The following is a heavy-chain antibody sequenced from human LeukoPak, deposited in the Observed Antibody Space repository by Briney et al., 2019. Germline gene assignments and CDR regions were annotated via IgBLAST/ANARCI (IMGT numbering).Heavy chain of an antibody. D-gene: IGHD3-22*01. Sequence: PGGSLRLSCAASGFTFSDYYMSWIRQAPGKGLEWVSYISSSGSTIYYADSVKGRFTISRDNAKNTLYLQMNSLRAEDTAVYYCARDNYDSSGYYDYWGQGTLVTVSS. V-gene: IGHV3-11*04. J-gene: IGHJ4*02. CDR2: ISSSGSTI. CDR1: GFTFSDYY. CDR3: ARDNYDSSGYYDY.